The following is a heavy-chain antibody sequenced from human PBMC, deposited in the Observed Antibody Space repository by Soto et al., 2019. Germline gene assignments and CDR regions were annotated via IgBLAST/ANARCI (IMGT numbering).Heavy chain of an antibody. Sequence: QVQLVQSGAEVKKPGASVKVSCKASGYTFSRSGISWVRQAPGQGLEWMGWISTYNADTNDAQKLQGRVNMTTDTSTSTAFMELRSLRSDDTAVYYCARSGSVPYYYYGLDVWGQGTTVTVSS. V-gene: IGHV1-18*01. D-gene: IGHD1-26*01. J-gene: IGHJ6*02. CDR2: ISTYNADT. CDR1: GYTFSRSG. CDR3: ARSGSVPYYYYGLDV.